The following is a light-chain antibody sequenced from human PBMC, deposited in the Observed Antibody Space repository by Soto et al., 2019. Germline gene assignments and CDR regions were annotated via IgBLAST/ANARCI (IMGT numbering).Light chain of an antibody. CDR3: LLSYNGAGV. CDR1: SGHSSYI. V-gene: IGLV4-60*02. J-gene: IGLJ3*02. Sequence: QLVLTQSSSASASLGSSVKLTCTLSSGHSSYIIAWHQQQPGKAPRYLMKLEPGGRYNKVSGLPDRFSGSSSGADRYLTISNLQFEDEAEYHCLLSYNGAGVFGGGTKLTVL. CDR2: LEPGGRY.